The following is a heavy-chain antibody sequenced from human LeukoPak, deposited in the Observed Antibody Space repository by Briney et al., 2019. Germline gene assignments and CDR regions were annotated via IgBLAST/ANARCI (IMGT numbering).Heavy chain of an antibody. V-gene: IGHV3-21*01. CDR1: GFTFSSYS. Sequence: GGSLRLSCAASGFTFSSYSMNWVRQAPGKGLEWVSSISSSSSYIYYADSVKGRFTISRDNAKNSLYLQMNSLRAEDTAVYYCARQAFGATVVRGWFDPWGQGTLVTVSS. CDR2: ISSSSSYI. CDR3: ARQAFGATVVRGWFDP. J-gene: IGHJ5*02. D-gene: IGHD1-26*01.